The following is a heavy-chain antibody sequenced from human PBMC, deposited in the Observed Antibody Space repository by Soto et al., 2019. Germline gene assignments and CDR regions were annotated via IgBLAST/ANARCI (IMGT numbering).Heavy chain of an antibody. V-gene: IGHV3-23*01. J-gene: IGHJ3*01. CDR1: GFPFRTHA. D-gene: IGHD2-21*02. Sequence: EVQLLESGGGLRQPGGSLRLSCAAAGFPFRTHAMTWVRQTPAKGLEWISTISGSGAATYYADSVRGRFTISRDNTENTLFLQMNSLRAEDSAMYFCTKRRRGAWAHDFFDVWGQGTPVTVSS. CDR3: TKRRRGAWAHDFFDV. CDR2: ISGSGAAT.